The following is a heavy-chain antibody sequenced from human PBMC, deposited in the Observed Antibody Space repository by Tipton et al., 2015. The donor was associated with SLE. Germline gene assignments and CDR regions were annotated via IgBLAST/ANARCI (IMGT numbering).Heavy chain of an antibody. D-gene: IGHD3-3*01. V-gene: IGHV3-23*01. CDR3: AKLWGRAEWSFDY. J-gene: IGHJ4*02. Sequence: SLRLSCAASGFTFSSYAMGWVRQSPGKGLEWVSTISKSGDTTYHADSVKGRFTISRDNSKNTLYLQMNSLRVEDTAVYYCAKLWGRAEWSFDYWGQGTLVTVSS. CDR2: ISKSGDTT. CDR1: GFTFSSYA.